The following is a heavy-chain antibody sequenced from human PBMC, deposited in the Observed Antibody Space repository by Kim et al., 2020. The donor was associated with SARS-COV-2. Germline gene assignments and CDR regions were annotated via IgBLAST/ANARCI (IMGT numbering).Heavy chain of an antibody. CDR1: GFTFSTYS. J-gene: IGHJ4*02. D-gene: IGHD6-6*01. V-gene: IGHV3-48*02. Sequence: AGSLRLSCTASGFTFSTYSMNWVRQAPGQGLELVSYISSSTSTLYYADSVKGRFTISRDNAKNSLYLQMNSLRDEDTAVYYCAREYSSASGRVFDYWGQG. CDR2: ISSSTSTL. CDR3: AREYSSASGRVFDY.